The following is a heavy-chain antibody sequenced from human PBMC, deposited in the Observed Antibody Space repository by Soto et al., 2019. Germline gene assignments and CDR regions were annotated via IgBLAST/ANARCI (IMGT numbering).Heavy chain of an antibody. D-gene: IGHD4-17*01. CDR3: ARGRYDYGDYGAFEI. CDR1: GGSISSGGYH. V-gene: IGHV4-31*03. CDR2: IYYSLTT. Sequence: QVQLQESGPGLVKPSQTLSLTCTVSGGSISSGGYHWSWIRQHPGKGLEWIGYIYYSLTTYYNPSLKSRVTISVDTSKNPFSLKLSSVTAADTAVYYCARGRYDYGDYGAFEIWGQGTMITVSS. J-gene: IGHJ3*02.